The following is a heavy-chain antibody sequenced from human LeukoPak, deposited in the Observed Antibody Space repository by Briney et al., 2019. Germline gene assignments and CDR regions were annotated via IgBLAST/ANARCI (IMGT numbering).Heavy chain of an antibody. Sequence: PGGSLRLSCAASGFTFSSYWMSWVRQAPGKGLEWVANIKQDGSEKYYVNSVKGRFTISRDNAKNTLYLEMNSLRAEDTAIYYFAIEGSYINSAGSYYHHQFDPWGQGTLVTVSS. CDR2: IKQDGSEK. V-gene: IGHV3-7*01. J-gene: IGHJ5*02. CDR3: AIEGSYINSAGSYYHHQFDP. CDR1: GFTFSSYW. D-gene: IGHD3-9*01.